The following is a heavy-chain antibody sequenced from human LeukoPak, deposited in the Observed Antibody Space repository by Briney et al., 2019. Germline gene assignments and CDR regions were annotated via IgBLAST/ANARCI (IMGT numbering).Heavy chain of an antibody. CDR3: ARSTMVRGVVSDY. V-gene: IGHV1-69*04. J-gene: IGHJ4*02. CDR1: GGTFSSYA. D-gene: IGHD3-10*01. Sequence: SVKVSCKASGGTFSSYAISWVRQAPGQGLEWMGRIIPILGIANYAQKFQGRVTITADKSTSTAYMELSNLRSEDTAVYYCARSTMVRGVVSDYWGQGTLVTVSS. CDR2: IIPILGIA.